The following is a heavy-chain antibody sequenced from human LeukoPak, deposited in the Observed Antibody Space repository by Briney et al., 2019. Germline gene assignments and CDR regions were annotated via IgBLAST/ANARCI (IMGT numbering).Heavy chain of an antibody. J-gene: IGHJ4*02. V-gene: IGHV3-23*01. Sequence: GGSLRLSCAASGFTFSSYAMSWVRQAPGKGLKWVSAISGSGGSTYYADSVKGRFTISRDNSKNTLYLQMNSLRAEDTAVYYCAKEGSSSWYPTIDYWGQGTLVTVSS. CDR2: ISGSGGST. D-gene: IGHD6-13*01. CDR3: AKEGSSSWYPTIDY. CDR1: GFTFSSYA.